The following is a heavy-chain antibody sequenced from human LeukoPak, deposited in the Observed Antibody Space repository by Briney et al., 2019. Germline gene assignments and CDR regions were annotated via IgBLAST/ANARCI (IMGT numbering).Heavy chain of an antibody. CDR3: ASWVGFGELFAFDI. J-gene: IGHJ3*02. V-gene: IGHV1-18*01. D-gene: IGHD3-10*01. CDR1: GYTFTSYG. Sequence: AASVKVSCKASGYTFTSYGISWVRQAPGQGLEWMGWISAYNGNTNYAQKLQGRVTMTTDTSTSTAYMELRSLRSDDTAVYYCASWVGFGELFAFDIWGQGTMVTVSS. CDR2: ISAYNGNT.